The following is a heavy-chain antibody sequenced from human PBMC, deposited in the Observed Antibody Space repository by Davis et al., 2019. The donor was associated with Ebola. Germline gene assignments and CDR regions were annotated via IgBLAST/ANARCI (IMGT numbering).Heavy chain of an antibody. J-gene: IGHJ6*04. V-gene: IGHV4-59*12. Sequence: SETLSLTCTVSGGAISSYYWSWIRQPPGKGLEWIGYIYHSGNTYYNPSLKSRLSISLDRSKNQFSLNLSSVTAADTAVYYCARAAAHYGYYYYGMDIWGKGTTVTVSS. D-gene: IGHD4-17*01. CDR2: IYHSGNT. CDR3: ARAAAHYGYYYYGMDI. CDR1: GGAISSYY.